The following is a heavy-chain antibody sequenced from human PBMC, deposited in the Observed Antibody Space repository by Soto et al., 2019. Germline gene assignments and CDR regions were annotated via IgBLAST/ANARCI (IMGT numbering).Heavy chain of an antibody. D-gene: IGHD1-20*01. Sequence: QVQLVQSGAEVKKPGSSVKVSCKASGGTFSSYAISWVRQAPGQGLEWLGGIIPIFGTANYAQKFQGRVTISADESMSKDYMERNSLRAEDTFVYYCARDQGYNWNDVGFNYWGQGTLVTVSS. J-gene: IGHJ4*02. CDR3: ARDQGYNWNDVGFNY. CDR1: GGTFSSYA. V-gene: IGHV1-69*01. CDR2: IIPIFGTA.